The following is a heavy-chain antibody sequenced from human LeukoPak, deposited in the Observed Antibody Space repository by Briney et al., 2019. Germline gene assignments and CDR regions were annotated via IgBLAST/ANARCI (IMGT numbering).Heavy chain of an antibody. Sequence: GASVKVSCKASGGTFSSYAISWVRQAPGQGLEWMGRIIPILGIANYAQKFQGRVTITADKSTSTAYMELSSLRSEDTAVYYCAASLDYYDSSGFDIWGQGTMVTVSS. J-gene: IGHJ3*02. V-gene: IGHV1-69*04. CDR2: IIPILGIA. CDR3: AASLDYYDSSGFDI. D-gene: IGHD3-22*01. CDR1: GGTFSSYA.